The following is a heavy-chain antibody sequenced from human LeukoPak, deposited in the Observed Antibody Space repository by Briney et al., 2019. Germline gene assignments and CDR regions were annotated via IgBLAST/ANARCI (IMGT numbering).Heavy chain of an antibody. J-gene: IGHJ4*02. CDR2: INPNSGGT. D-gene: IGHD6-6*01. V-gene: IGHV1-2*02. CDR3: ARDYSSSSLVCDY. Sequence: ASVNVSCKASGYTFTGYYMHWVRQAPGQGLEWMGWINPNSGGTNYAQKFQGRVTMTRDTSISTAYMELSRLRSDDTAVYYCARDYSSSSLVCDYWGQGTLVTVSS. CDR1: GYTFTGYY.